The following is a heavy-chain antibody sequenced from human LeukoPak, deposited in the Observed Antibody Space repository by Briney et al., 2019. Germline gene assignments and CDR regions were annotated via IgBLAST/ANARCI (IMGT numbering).Heavy chain of an antibody. D-gene: IGHD4-17*01. Sequence: PSQTLSLTCTVSGGSISSGGYYWSCVRQHPGKGLEWIGYIYYSGSTYYNPSLKSRVPISVDTSKNQFSLKLSSVTAADTAVYYCARVVFYGDYYYYGMDVWGQGTTVTVSS. CDR1: GGSISSGGYY. CDR3: ARVVFYGDYYYYGMDV. CDR2: IYYSGST. V-gene: IGHV4-31*03. J-gene: IGHJ6*02.